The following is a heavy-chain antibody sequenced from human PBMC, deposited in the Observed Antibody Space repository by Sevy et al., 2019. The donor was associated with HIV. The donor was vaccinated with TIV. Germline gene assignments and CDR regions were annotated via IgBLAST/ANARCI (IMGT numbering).Heavy chain of an antibody. CDR1: GFSFSNYA. D-gene: IGHD6-25*01. CDR2: MWYDGTKM. J-gene: IGHJ2*01. V-gene: IGHV3-33*01. CDR3: ARCPATDWYFDL. Sequence: GGSLRLSCAASGFSFSNYAMHWVRQAPGRGLEGVAAMWYDGTKMYYAESVQGRCTISRDSSTNTLSLQMDSLRAEDTAVYYCARCPATDWYFDLWGRGTLVTVSS.